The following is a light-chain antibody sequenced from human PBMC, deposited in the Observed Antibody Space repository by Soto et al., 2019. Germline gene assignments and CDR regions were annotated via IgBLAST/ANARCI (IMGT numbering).Light chain of an antibody. CDR1: SSDVGGYDY. Sequence: QSALTQPASVSGSPGQSISISCTGTSSDVGGYDYVSWYQQHPGKAPKLMIYDVGIRPSGVSNRFSGSKSGNTASLTISGLQAEDEADYYCSSYTGSSTPYVFGTGIKLTVL. V-gene: IGLV2-14*01. CDR2: DVG. CDR3: SSYTGSSTPYV. J-gene: IGLJ1*01.